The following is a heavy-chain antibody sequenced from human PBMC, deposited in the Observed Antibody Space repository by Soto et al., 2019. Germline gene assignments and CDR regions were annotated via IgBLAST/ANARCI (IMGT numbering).Heavy chain of an antibody. D-gene: IGHD3-22*01. CDR1: GGTFSSYA. CDR3: ARSLADSTYYYDSSGDAFDI. Sequence: ASVKVSCKASGGTFSSYAISWVRQAPGQGLEWMGGIIPIFGTANYAQKFQGRVTITADESTSTAYMEQSSLSFEDTAVYFFARSLADSTYYYDSSGDAFDIWGQGTMVTVSS. CDR2: IIPIFGTA. V-gene: IGHV1-69*13. J-gene: IGHJ3*02.